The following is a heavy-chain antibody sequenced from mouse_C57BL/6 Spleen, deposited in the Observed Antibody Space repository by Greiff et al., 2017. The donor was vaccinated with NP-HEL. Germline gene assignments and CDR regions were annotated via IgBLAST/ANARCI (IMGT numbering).Heavy chain of an antibody. CDR3: AREGAYGIFAY. J-gene: IGHJ3*01. CDR1: GFTFSDYG. Sequence: DVQLVESGGGLVQPGGSLKLSCAASGFTFSDYGMAWVRQAPRKGPEWVAFISNLAYSIYYADTVTGRFTISRENAKNTLYLEMSSLRSEDTAMYYCAREGAYGIFAYWGQGTLVTVSA. D-gene: IGHD2-1*01. V-gene: IGHV5-15*01. CDR2: ISNLAYSI.